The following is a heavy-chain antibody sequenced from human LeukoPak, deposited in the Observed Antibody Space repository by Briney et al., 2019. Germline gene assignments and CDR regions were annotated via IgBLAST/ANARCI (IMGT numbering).Heavy chain of an antibody. D-gene: IGHD2-2*01. CDR2: IIPIFGTA. CDR1: GYTFTNYI. CDR3: ARVRKRYCSSTSCYDFDY. Sequence: SVKVSCKASGYTFTNYIINWVRQAPGQGLEWMGGIIPIFGTANYAQKFQGRVTITTDESTSTAYMELSSLRSEDTAVYYCARVRKRYCSSTSCYDFDYWGQGTLVTVSS. J-gene: IGHJ4*02. V-gene: IGHV1-69*05.